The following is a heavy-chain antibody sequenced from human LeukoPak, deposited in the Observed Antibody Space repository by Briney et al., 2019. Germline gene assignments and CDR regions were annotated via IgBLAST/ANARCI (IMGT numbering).Heavy chain of an antibody. CDR3: ARGLHSSGWYRLFSSIGY. D-gene: IGHD6-19*01. Sequence: GGSLRLSCAASGFTFSSYVMHWVRQAPGKGLEWVAIISYDGSNEYYADSVKGRFTISRDNSKNTLYLQMNSLRAADTAVYYCARGLHSSGWYRLFSSIGYWGQGTLVTVSS. V-gene: IGHV3-30*04. J-gene: IGHJ4*02. CDR1: GFTFSSYV. CDR2: ISYDGSNE.